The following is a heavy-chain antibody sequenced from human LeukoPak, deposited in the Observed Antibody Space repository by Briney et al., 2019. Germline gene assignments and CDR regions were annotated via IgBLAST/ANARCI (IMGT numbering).Heavy chain of an antibody. V-gene: IGHV1-69*13. Sequence: GASVKVSCKASGYTFTSYAISWVRQAPGQGLEWMGGIIPIFGTANYAQKFQGRVTITADESTSTAYMELSSLRSEDTAVYYCARGHYYDILTGYYLGRGELFDYWGQGTLVTVSS. J-gene: IGHJ4*02. CDR1: GYTFTSYA. CDR3: ARGHYYDILTGYYLGRGELFDY. CDR2: IIPIFGTA. D-gene: IGHD3-9*01.